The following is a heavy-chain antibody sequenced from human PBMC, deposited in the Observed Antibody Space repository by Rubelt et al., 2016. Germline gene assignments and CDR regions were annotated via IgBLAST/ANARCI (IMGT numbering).Heavy chain of an antibody. Sequence: QVQLQESGPGLVKPSETLSLTCTVSGYSISSGYSWGWIRQPPGKGLEWIGSIYHSGSAYYNPSLKSRATIAVDTSRTQFSLKLSSGTAADTAVYYCARDHSSGWYLEGFFDYWGQGTLVTVSS. CDR2: IYHSGSA. CDR1: GYSISSGYS. V-gene: IGHV4-38-2*02. J-gene: IGHJ4*02. CDR3: ARDHSSGWYLEGFFDY. D-gene: IGHD6-19*01.